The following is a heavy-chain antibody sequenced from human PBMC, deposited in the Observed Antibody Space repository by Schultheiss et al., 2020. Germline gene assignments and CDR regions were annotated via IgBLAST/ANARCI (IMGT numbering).Heavy chain of an antibody. Sequence: SGPTLVKPTQTLTLTCTLSGFSLRTSGMCVSWIRQPPGKALEWLARIDWDDDKFYTTSLKTRLTISTDASKNQVFLTMTNMDPVDTATYYCARILSPCHWNDDGSLDSWGQGILVTVSS. V-gene: IGHV2-70*17. CDR3: ARILSPCHWNDDGSLDS. CDR2: IDWDDDK. CDR1: GFSLRTSGMC. J-gene: IGHJ4*02. D-gene: IGHD1-1*01.